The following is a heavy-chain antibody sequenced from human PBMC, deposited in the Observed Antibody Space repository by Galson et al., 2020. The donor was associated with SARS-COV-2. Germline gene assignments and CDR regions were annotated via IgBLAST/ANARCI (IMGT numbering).Heavy chain of an antibody. CDR2: TRNKANSYTT. V-gene: IGHV3-72*01. CDR1: GFTFSDHY. D-gene: IGHD6-19*01. CDR3: AREWGIVVAATYYYYGMDV. J-gene: IGHJ6*02. Sequence: TGGSLRLSCAASGFTFSDHYMDWVRQAPGKGLEWVGRTRNKANSYTTEYAASVKGRFTISRDDSKNSLYLQMNSLKTEDTAVYYCAREWGIVVAATYYYYGMDVWGQGTTVTVSS.